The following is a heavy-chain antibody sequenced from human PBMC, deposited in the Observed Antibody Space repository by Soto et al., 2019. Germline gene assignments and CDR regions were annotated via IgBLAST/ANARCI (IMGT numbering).Heavy chain of an antibody. CDR3: ARDLGYCSGGSCYYYYYGMDV. V-gene: IGHV3-21*01. CDR2: ISSSSSYI. J-gene: IGHJ6*02. D-gene: IGHD2-15*01. Sequence: GGSLRLSCVASGFTFSSYSMNWVRQAPGKGLEWVSSISSSSSYIYYADSVKGRFTISRDNAKNSLYLQMNSLRAEDTAVYYCARDLGYCSGGSCYYYYYGMDVWGQGTTVTVSS. CDR1: GFTFSSYS.